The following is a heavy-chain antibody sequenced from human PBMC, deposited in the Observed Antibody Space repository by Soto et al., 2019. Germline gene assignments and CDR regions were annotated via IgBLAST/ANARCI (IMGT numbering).Heavy chain of an antibody. D-gene: IGHD2-21*01. CDR2: IDPSDSYT. Sequence: GESLKISCKGSGYSFTNYWISWVRQLPGKGLDRMGRIDPSDSYTNYSPSFQGHVTISADKSISTAYLQWSGLKASDTAMYYCARHMRDGMDVWGQGTTVTVSS. CDR3: ARHMRDGMDV. CDR1: GYSFTNYW. V-gene: IGHV5-10-1*01. J-gene: IGHJ6*02.